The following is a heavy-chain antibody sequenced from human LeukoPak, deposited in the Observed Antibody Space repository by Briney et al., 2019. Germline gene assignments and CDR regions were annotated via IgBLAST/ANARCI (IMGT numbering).Heavy chain of an antibody. V-gene: IGHV4-39*01. CDR2: IYYSGST. D-gene: IGHD2-8*01. CDR1: GGSISSSSYY. CDR3: ARHLYGTNLDLDY. Sequence: SETLSLTCTVSGGSISSSSYYWGWIRQPPGKGLEWIGSIYYSGSTYYNPSLKSRVTISVDTSKNQFSLKLSSVTAADTAVYYCARHLYGTNLDLDYWGQGTLVTVSS. J-gene: IGHJ4*02.